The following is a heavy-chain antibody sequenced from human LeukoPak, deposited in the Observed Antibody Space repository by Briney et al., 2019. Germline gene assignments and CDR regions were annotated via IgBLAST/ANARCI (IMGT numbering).Heavy chain of an antibody. J-gene: IGHJ4*02. V-gene: IGHV4-59*01. Sequence: KPSETLSLTCTVSVGSISSYYWSWIRQPPGKGQEWIGYIYYSGSANYNPSLKSRVTISVDTSKNQFSLKLSSVTAADTAVYYCAAAYCSGGSCGFDYWGQGTLVTVSS. CDR1: VGSISSYY. CDR3: AAAYCSGGSCGFDY. CDR2: IYYSGSA. D-gene: IGHD2-15*01.